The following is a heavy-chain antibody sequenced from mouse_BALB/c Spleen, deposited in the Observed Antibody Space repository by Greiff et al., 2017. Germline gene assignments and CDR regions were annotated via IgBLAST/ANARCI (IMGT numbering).Heavy chain of an antibody. Sequence: EVMLVESGAELVRPGALVKLSCKASGFNIKDYYMHWVKQRPEQGLEWIGWIDPENGNTIYDPKFQGKASITADTSSNTAYLQISCLTSEDTAVYYGARGDGYYGGYFDYWGQGTTLTVSS. CDR2: IDPENGNT. CDR3: ARGDGYYGGYFDY. CDR1: GFNIKDYY. J-gene: IGHJ2*01. V-gene: IGHV14-1*02. D-gene: IGHD2-3*01.